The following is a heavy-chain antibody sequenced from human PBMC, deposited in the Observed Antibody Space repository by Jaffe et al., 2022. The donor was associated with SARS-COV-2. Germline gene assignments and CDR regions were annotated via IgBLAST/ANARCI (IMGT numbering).Heavy chain of an antibody. V-gene: IGHV3-23*01. CDR2: ISGSGGST. J-gene: IGHJ6*02. CDR3: AKDGWFVGLYYYYGMDV. CDR1: GFTFSSYA. Sequence: EVQLLESGGGLVQPGGSLRLSCAASGFTFSSYAMSWVRQAPGKGLEWVSAISGSGGSTYYADSVKGRFTISRDNSKNTLYLQMNSLRAEDTAVYYCAKDGWFVGLYYYYGMDVWGQGTTVTVSS. D-gene: IGHD2-15*01.